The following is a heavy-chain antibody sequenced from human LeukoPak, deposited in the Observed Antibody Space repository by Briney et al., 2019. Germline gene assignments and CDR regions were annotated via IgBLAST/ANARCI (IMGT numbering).Heavy chain of an antibody. CDR2: ISAYNGNT. CDR1: GYTFTSYG. CDR3: ARDGVVVPAAIPFDY. Sequence: ASVKVSCKASGYTFTSYGISWVRQAPGQGLEWMGWISAYNGNTNHAQKLQGRVTMTTDTSTSTAYMELRSLRSDDTAVYYCARDGVVVPAAIPFDYWGQGTLVTVSS. D-gene: IGHD2-2*02. V-gene: IGHV1-18*01. J-gene: IGHJ4*02.